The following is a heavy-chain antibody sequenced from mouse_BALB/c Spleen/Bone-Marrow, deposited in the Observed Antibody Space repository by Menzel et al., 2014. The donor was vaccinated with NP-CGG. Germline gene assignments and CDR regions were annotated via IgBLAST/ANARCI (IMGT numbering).Heavy chain of an antibody. CDR1: GFTFSDYY. Sequence: EVQGVESGGGLVKPGGSLELSCAASGFTFSDYYMYWVRQTPEKRLEWVATISDGGSYTYYPDSVKGRFTISRDNAKNNLYLQMSSLKSEDTAMYYCARRWFAYWGQGTLVTVSA. CDR2: ISDGGSYT. V-gene: IGHV5-4*02. CDR3: ARRWFAY. J-gene: IGHJ3*01.